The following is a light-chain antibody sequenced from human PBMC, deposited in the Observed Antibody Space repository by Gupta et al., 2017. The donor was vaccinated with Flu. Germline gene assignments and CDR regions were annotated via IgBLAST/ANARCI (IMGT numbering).Light chain of an antibody. CDR1: QSISTY. J-gene: IGKJ4*01. CDR2: EAS. CDR3: QQSYSTPPT. V-gene: IGKV1-39*01. Sequence: GDRVTITCRASQSISTYLNWYQQKPGKAPKVLVFEASSLQSGVPSRFSGSGSGTDFTLTITSLQPEDFATYYCQQSYSTPPTFGGGTKVEIK.